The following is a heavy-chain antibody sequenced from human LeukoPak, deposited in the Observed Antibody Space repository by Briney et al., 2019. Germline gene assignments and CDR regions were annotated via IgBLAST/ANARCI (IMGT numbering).Heavy chain of an antibody. CDR1: GFTFSSYA. J-gene: IGHJ4*02. CDR2: ISGNGGST. V-gene: IGHV3-23*01. D-gene: IGHD6-19*01. CDR3: AKKGLDGSGWYSMYYFDY. Sequence: PGGSLRLSCAASGFTFSSYAMSWVRQAPGKGLEWVSAISGNGGSTYYADSVKGRFTISRDNSKNTLYLQMNSLRAEDTAVYYCAKKGLDGSGWYSMYYFDYWGQGTLVTVSS.